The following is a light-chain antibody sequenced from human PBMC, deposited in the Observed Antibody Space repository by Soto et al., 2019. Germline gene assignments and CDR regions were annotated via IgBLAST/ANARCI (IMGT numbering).Light chain of an antibody. CDR2: GSD. CDR1: RSNIGSNP. J-gene: IGLJ2*01. V-gene: IGLV1-44*01. CDR3: AAWDDSLFGPV. Sequence: QSVLTQPPSASGTPGQRVAISCSGTRSNIGSNPVNWLQQLPGTAPKLLIYGSDQRPSGVPDRFPGPTSGTSASLAISGLQVEDEVDYAGAAWDDSLFGPVFGGGTQLTVL.